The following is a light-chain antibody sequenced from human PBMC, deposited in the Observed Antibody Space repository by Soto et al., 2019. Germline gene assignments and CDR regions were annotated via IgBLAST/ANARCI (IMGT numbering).Light chain of an antibody. CDR3: QQNYSTPIT. CDR2: AAS. J-gene: IGKJ5*01. V-gene: IGKV1-39*01. Sequence: DIQMTQSPSSLSASVGDRVTITCRASQSINSYLNWYQQKPGKAPKVLIYAASNLQSGVPSRFSGSGSGTDFTLTISSLQPEDFATYYCQQNYSTPITFGQGTRLEIE. CDR1: QSINSY.